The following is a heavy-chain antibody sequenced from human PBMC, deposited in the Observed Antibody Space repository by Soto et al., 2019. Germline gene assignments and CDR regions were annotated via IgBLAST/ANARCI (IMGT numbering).Heavy chain of an antibody. CDR3: ASPPGYSSSWYAVHTYYFDY. Sequence: ASVKVSCKASGYTFTSYYMHWVRQAPGQGLEWMGIINPSGGSTSYAQKFQGRVTITADKSTSTAYMELSSLRSEDTAVYYCASPPGYSSSWYAVHTYYFDYWGQGTLVTVSS. V-gene: IGHV1-46*01. CDR1: GYTFTSYY. CDR2: INPSGGST. D-gene: IGHD6-13*01. J-gene: IGHJ4*02.